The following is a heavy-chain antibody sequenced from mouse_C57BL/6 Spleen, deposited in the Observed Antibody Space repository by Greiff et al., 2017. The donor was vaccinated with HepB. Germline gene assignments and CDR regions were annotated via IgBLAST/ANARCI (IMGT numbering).Heavy chain of an antibody. Sequence: QVQLQQPGAELVKPGASVKLSCKASGYTFTSYWMHWVKQRPGRGLEWIGRLDPNRGGTKYNEKFKSQATLAVDKPSSTAYMQLSSLTSEDSAVYYCARSVRYYGSSPFDVWGTGTTVTVSS. J-gene: IGHJ1*03. CDR2: LDPNRGGT. CDR1: GYTFTSYW. D-gene: IGHD1-1*01. V-gene: IGHV1-72*01. CDR3: ARSVRYYGSSPFDV.